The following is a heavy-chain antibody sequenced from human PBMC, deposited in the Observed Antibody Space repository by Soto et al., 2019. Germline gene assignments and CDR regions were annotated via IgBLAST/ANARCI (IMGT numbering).Heavy chain of an antibody. J-gene: IGHJ4*02. CDR3: AKELHLYYYDSSGYYDY. Sequence: EVQLVESGGGLVKPGGSLRLSCAASGFTFSNYNMNWVRQAPGKGLEWVSSISSSGGSTYYADSVKGRFTISRDNSKNTLYLQMNSLRAEDTAVYYCAKELHLYYYDSSGYYDYWGQGTLVTVSS. CDR1: GFTFSNYN. D-gene: IGHD3-22*01. V-gene: IGHV3-23*04. CDR2: ISSSGGST.